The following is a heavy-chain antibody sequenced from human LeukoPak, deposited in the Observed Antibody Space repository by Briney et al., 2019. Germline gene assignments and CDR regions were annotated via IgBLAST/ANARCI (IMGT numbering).Heavy chain of an antibody. CDR1: GFTFSSYS. Sequence: GGSLRLSCAASGFTFSSYSMSWVRQAPGKGLEWVGRIKSKTDGGTTDYAAPVKGRFTISRDDSKNTLYLQMNSLKTEDTAVYYCTTVASYSSGWYGGNWFDPWGQGTLVTVSS. D-gene: IGHD6-19*01. CDR2: IKSKTDGGTT. V-gene: IGHV3-15*01. J-gene: IGHJ5*02. CDR3: TTVASYSSGWYGGNWFDP.